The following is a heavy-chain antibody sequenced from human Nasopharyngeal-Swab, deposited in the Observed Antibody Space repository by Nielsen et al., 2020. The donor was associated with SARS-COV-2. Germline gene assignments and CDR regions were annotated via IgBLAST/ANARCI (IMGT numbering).Heavy chain of an antibody. D-gene: IGHD3-3*01. CDR3: AGHFQDVTIFGVVIPGDYMDV. Sequence: WIRQPPGKGLEWIGSIYYSGSTYYNPSLKSRVTISVDTSKNQFSLKLSSVTAADTAVYYCAGHFQDVTIFGVVIPGDYMDVWGKGTTVTVSS. V-gene: IGHV4-39*01. J-gene: IGHJ6*03. CDR2: IYYSGST.